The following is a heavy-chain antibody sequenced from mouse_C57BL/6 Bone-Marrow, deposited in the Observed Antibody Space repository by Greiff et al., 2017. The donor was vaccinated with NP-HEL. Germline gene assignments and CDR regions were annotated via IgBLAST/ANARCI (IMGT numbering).Heavy chain of an antibody. Sequence: EVMLVESGGDLVKPGGSLKLSCAASGFTFSSYCMSWVRQTPDKRLEWVATISSGGSYTYYPDSVKGRFTISRDTAKNTLYLQMSSLKSEDTSSYYCASPYDYDVAWFAYWGQGTLVTVSA. CDR2: ISSGGSYT. D-gene: IGHD2-4*01. CDR1: GFTFSSYC. V-gene: IGHV5-6*02. CDR3: ASPYDYDVAWFAY. J-gene: IGHJ3*01.